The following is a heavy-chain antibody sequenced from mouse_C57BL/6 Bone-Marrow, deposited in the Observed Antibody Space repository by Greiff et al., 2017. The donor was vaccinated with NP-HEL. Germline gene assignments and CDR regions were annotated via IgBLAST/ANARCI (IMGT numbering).Heavy chain of an antibody. V-gene: IGHV5-6*01. CDR3: ARHHYYGSSDGYWYFDV. CDR2: ISSGGSYT. D-gene: IGHD1-1*01. Sequence: EVQGVESGGDLVKPGGSLKLSCAASGFTFSSYGMSWVRQTPDKRLEWVATISSGGSYTYYPDSVKGRFTISRDNAKNTLYLQMSSLKSEDTAMYYCARHHYYGSSDGYWYFDVWGTGTTVTVSS. CDR1: GFTFSSYG. J-gene: IGHJ1*03.